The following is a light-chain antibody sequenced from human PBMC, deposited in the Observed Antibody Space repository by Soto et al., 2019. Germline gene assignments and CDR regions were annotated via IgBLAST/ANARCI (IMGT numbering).Light chain of an antibody. Sequence: QSALTQPASVSGSPGQSITISCTGTSSDVGTYKYVSWYQQHPGKAPKLMIYDVSNRPSGVSNRFSGSKSGNTASLTISGLQAEDEADYYCNSXXXXXXLVFGXGT. CDR2: DVS. CDR1: SSDVGTYKY. V-gene: IGLV2-14*03. CDR3: NSXXXXXXLV. J-gene: IGLJ1*01.